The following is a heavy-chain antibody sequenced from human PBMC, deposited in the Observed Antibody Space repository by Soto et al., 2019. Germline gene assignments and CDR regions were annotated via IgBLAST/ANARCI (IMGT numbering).Heavy chain of an antibody. J-gene: IGHJ4*02. CDR1: VFTFTNFA. V-gene: IGHV3-23*01. D-gene: IGHD2-2*01. Sequence: GGSLRLSCAASVFTFTNFAMNWVRQAPGKGLEWVSVISGTGDTTYNADSVKGRFTISRDNSMNTAFLQMNSLRAEDTALYYCAKGYCSSTSCSFDYWGQGTLVTVSS. CDR3: AKGYCSSTSCSFDY. CDR2: ISGTGDTT.